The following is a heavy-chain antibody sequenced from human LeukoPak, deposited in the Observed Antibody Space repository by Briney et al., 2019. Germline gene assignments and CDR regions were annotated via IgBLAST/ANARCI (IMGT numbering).Heavy chain of an antibody. CDR2: ISTYNGNT. D-gene: IGHD3-10*01. V-gene: IGHV1-18*01. CDR3: ARSGHRRYYYASGPDY. CDR1: VYIFTNYG. J-gene: IGHJ4*02. Sequence: GASVKVFCKASVYIFTNYGISWVRQAPGQGLEWMGWISTYNGNTKYTQNLQGRVTMTTDTSTSTAYMDLTSLRSDDTAVYYCARSGHRRYYYASGPDYWGQGTLVTVSS.